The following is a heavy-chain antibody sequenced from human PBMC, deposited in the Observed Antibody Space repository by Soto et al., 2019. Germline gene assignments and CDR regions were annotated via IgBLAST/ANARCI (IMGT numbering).Heavy chain of an antibody. Sequence: PSETLSLTCAVYGGSFSGYYWSWIRQPPGKGLEWIGEINHSGSTNYNPSLKSRVTISVDTSKNQFSLKLRSVTAADTAVYYCGRGTQRYFDLLYYYYHHGMGVWGQGTTVTVSS. V-gene: IGHV4-34*01. D-gene: IGHD3-9*01. CDR1: GGSFSGYY. J-gene: IGHJ6*02. CDR2: INHSGST. CDR3: GRGTQRYFDLLYYYYHHGMGV.